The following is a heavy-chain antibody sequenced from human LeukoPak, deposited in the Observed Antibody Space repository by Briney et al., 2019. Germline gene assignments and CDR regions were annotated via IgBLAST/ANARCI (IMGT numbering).Heavy chain of an antibody. D-gene: IGHD2/OR15-2a*01. CDR2: INPSGGST. J-gene: IGHJ6*02. CDR1: GYTFTSYY. V-gene: IGHV1-46*01. CDR3: ARVQGNIPNYYYGMDV. Sequence: APVKVSCKASGYTFTSYYMHWVRQAPGQGLEWMGIINPSGGSTSYAQKFQGRVTMTRDPSTSTVYMELSSLRSEDTAVYYCARVQGNIPNYYYGMDVWGQGTTVTVSS.